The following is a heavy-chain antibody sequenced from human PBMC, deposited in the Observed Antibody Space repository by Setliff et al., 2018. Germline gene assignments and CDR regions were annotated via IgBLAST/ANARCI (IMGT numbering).Heavy chain of an antibody. CDR3: ARTGTYRYFDY. D-gene: IGHD1-1*01. J-gene: IGHJ4*02. V-gene: IGHV4-39*01. CDR2: IHYSGTT. Sequence: NPSETLSLTCTVSGASITSGRNYWGWIRQPPGKGLEWIGRIHYSGTTYSNASLASRLTISVDTSKNQFSLKLTSVTAADTAVYYCARTGTYRYFDYWGQGTLVTVSS. CDR1: GASITSGRNY.